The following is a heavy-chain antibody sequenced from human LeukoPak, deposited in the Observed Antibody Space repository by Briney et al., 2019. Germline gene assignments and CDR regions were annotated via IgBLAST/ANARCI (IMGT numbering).Heavy chain of an antibody. J-gene: IGHJ4*02. Sequence: GGSLRLSCAASGFTFSSYSMNWVRQAPGKGLEWVSSISSSSSYMYYADSVKGRFTISRDNAKNSLYLQMNSLRAEDTAVYYCARDQTPMDSGIYGFDYWGQGTLVTVSS. V-gene: IGHV3-21*01. CDR1: GFTFSSYS. D-gene: IGHD1-26*01. CDR3: ARDQTPMDSGIYGFDY. CDR2: ISSSSSYM.